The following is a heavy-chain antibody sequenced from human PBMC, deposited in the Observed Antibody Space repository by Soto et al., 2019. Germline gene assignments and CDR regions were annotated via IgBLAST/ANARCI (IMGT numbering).Heavy chain of an antibody. D-gene: IGHD5-18*01. J-gene: IGHJ5*02. V-gene: IGHV1-18*01. CDR1: GYTFSNYD. CDR2: ISAYNGNT. Sequence: ASVKVSCKPSGYTFSNYDTIWVRQAPGQGLVWMGWISAYNGNTNYAQKLQGRVTMTTDTSTSTAYMELRSLRSDDTAVYYCAREGWIHLWSFDPWGQGTLVTVSS. CDR3: AREGWIHLWSFDP.